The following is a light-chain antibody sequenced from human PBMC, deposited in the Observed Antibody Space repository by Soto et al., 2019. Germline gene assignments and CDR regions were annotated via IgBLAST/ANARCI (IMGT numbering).Light chain of an antibody. CDR3: HQFYNFPQT. V-gene: IGKV4-1*01. CDR2: WAS. J-gene: IGKJ1*01. CDR1: QSVLYSSNNKNY. Sequence: DIVMTQSPDSLAVSLGERATINCKSSQSVLYSSNNKNYLAWYQQKPGQPPKLLIYWASTRESGVPDRFSGSGSGTDFTLTISSLQAEDVAVYYCHQFYNFPQTFGRGTKVDIK.